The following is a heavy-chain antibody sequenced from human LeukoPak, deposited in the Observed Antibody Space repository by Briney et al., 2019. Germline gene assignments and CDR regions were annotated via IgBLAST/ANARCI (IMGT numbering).Heavy chain of an antibody. CDR3: AKGLGDSIGYYGRPIDY. CDR2: ISGNGGGT. CDR1: GFTFSNYA. J-gene: IGHJ4*02. D-gene: IGHD3-22*01. V-gene: IGHV3-23*01. Sequence: PGGSLRLSCAASGFTFSNYAMSWARQAPGKGLEWVSVISGNGGGTYYADSVKGRFTISRDNSKNTLNLQMNSLRAEDTAIYYCAKGLGDSIGYYGRPIDYWGQGTLVTVSS.